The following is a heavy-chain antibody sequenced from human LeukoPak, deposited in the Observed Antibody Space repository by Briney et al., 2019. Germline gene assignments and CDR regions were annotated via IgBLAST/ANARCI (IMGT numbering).Heavy chain of an antibody. CDR1: GGSISSYY. V-gene: IGHV4-59*01. D-gene: IGHD6-6*01. CDR3: ARDVGARLPGY. J-gene: IGHJ4*02. CDR2: IYYSGST. Sequence: SETLSLTCTVSGGSISSYYWSWIRQPPGKGLEWIGYIYYSGSTNYNPSLYSRVTISVDTSKNQFSLKLSSVTAADTAVYYCARDVGARLPGYWGQGTLVTVSS.